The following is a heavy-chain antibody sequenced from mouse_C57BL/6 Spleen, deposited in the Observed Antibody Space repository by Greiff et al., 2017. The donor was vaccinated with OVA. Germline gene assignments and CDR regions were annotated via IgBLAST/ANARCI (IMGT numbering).Heavy chain of an antibody. CDR3: ARYSYGYLYAMDH. D-gene: IGHD2-2*01. CDR2: IRNKANGYTT. V-gene: IGHV7-3*01. Sequence: EVHLVESGGGLVQPGGSLSLSCAASGFTFTDYYMSWVRQPPGKALEWLGFIRNKANGYTTEYSASVKGRFTISRDNSQSILYLPVNALRSEDSATYLCARYSYGYLYAMDHWAQGTSVPLSS. J-gene: IGHJ4*01. CDR1: GFTFTDYY.